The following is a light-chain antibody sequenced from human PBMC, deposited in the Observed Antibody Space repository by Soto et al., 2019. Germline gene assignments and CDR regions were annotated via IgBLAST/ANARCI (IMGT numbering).Light chain of an antibody. Sequence: DLPLTQSPSPLSASVGDRVTITFRASQRIATWLAWYQHQPGSAPKLLIYGASTLQSGVPSRFSGSGSGAEFTLTIDNLQPEDFATYYCQQYHLYWTFGPGTKVDIK. CDR2: GAS. J-gene: IGKJ1*01. CDR1: QRIATW. V-gene: IGKV1-5*01. CDR3: QQYHLYWT.